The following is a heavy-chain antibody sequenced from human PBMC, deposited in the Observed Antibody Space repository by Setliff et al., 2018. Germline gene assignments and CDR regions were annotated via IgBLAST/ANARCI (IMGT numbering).Heavy chain of an antibody. CDR3: ARGRNVAARLLDS. Sequence: SETLSLTCGVYGGGGSFSNYYWTWIRQPPGKGLEWIGEINHSGTTNYHPSLRSRVTVSVDTSKNQFSLKVTSVTAADTSVYFCARGRNVAARLLDSWGQGTLVTVSS. J-gene: IGHJ4*02. V-gene: IGHV4-34*01. CDR1: GGGGSFSNYY. D-gene: IGHD6-6*01. CDR2: INHSGTT.